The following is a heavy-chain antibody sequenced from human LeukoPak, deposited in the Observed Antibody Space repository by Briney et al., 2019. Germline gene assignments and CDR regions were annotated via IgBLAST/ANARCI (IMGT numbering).Heavy chain of an antibody. V-gene: IGHV3-30*18. J-gene: IGHJ4*02. CDR2: ISYDGSNK. D-gene: IGHD3-10*01. Sequence: PGGSLRLSCAAPGFTFSSYGMHWVRQAPGKGLEWVAVISYDGSNKYYADSVKGRFTISRDNSKNTLYLQMNSLRAEDTAVYYCAKEGEELLWFGELRDWGQGTLVTVSS. CDR3: AKEGEELLWFGELRD. CDR1: GFTFSSYG.